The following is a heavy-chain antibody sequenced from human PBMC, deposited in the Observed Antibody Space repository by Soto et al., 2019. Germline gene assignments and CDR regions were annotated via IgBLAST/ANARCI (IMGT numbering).Heavy chain of an antibody. J-gene: IGHJ4*02. V-gene: IGHV1-24*01. CDR1: GYTLTELS. CDR3: ATAYCSGGGCYPADY. D-gene: IGHD2-15*01. Sequence: GASVKVSCKVSGYTLTELSMHWVRQAPGKGLEWMGNFDPEDGETIYAQKFQGRVTMTEDTSTDTAYMELSSLRSEDTAVYYCATAYCSGGGCYPADYWGQGTLVTVSS. CDR2: FDPEDGET.